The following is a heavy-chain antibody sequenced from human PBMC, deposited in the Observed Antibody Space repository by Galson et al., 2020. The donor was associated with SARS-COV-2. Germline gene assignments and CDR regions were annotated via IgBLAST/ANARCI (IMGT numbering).Heavy chain of an antibody. J-gene: IGHJ3*02. D-gene: IGHD5-12*01. V-gene: IGHV4-34*01. CDR1: GRSFSSYY. CDR3: ARGAVDNEAFDI. CDR2: INHSRRN. Sequence: SEPLSLTCAVYGRSFSSYYWSWIRQPPGKGLEWIGAINHSRRNNYNAPLKNRVTISVDTSKNQFSLKLSSVTAADTAVYYCARGAVDNEAFDIWGQGTMVTVSS.